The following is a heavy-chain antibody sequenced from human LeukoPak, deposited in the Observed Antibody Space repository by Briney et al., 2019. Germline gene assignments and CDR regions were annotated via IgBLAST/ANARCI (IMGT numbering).Heavy chain of an antibody. CDR2: VTGSGGST. D-gene: IGHD3-22*01. Sequence: GGSLRLSCAASGFTFSSYAMSWVRQAPGKGLEWVSAVTGSGGSTYYADSVKGRFTISRDNSKNTLYLQMNSLRAEDTAVYYCAKVGDSSGYLFGYWGQGTLVIVSS. CDR3: AKVGDSSGYLFGY. V-gene: IGHV3-23*01. CDR1: GFTFSSYA. J-gene: IGHJ4*02.